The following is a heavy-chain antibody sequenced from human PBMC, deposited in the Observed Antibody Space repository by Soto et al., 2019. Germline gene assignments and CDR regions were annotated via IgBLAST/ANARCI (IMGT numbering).Heavy chain of an antibody. D-gene: IGHD3-10*01. V-gene: IGHV4-39*01. CDR1: GGSISSSSYY. J-gene: IGHJ6*03. CDR2: IYYSGST. CDR3: ARHRPDYYGSGSYRYYYYYYMDV. Sequence: ASETLSLTCTVSGGSISSSSYYWGWIRQPPGKGLEWIGSIYYSGSTYYNPSLKSRVTISVDASKNQFSLKLSSVTAADTAVYYCARHRPDYYGSGSYRYYYYYYMDVWGKGTTVTVSS.